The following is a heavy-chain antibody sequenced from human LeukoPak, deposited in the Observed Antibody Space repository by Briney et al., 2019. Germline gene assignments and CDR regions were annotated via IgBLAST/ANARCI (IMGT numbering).Heavy chain of an antibody. CDR2: ISGNGGRT. J-gene: IGHJ5*02. D-gene: IGHD5-18*01. Sequence: GGSLRLSCAASGFTFSSYAMSWVRQAPGKGLEWVSVISGNGGRTYYADSVKGRFTISRDNSKDTLYLQMNSLRAEDTAVYYCAKVRDLDTVLGRFDNWGQGTLVTVSS. CDR3: AKVRDLDTVLGRFDN. CDR1: GFTFSSYA. V-gene: IGHV3-23*01.